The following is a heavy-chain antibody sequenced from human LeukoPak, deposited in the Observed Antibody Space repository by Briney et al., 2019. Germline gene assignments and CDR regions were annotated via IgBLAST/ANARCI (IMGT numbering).Heavy chain of an antibody. Sequence: PGGSLRLSCAASRFTFSDYYMSWIRQAPGKGLEWISYINSNGRTIEYADSVKGRFTISRDNAKSTMFLQMNSLRAEDTAVYYCASLYAVGIGFDWRGQGALVTVSS. D-gene: IGHD2-21*01. V-gene: IGHV3-11*01. CDR2: INSNGRTI. CDR1: RFTFSDYY. J-gene: IGHJ4*02. CDR3: ASLYAVGIGFDW.